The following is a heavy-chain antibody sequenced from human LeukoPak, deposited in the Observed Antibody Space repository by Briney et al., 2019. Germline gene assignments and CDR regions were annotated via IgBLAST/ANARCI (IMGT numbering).Heavy chain of an antibody. CDR1: GYSFTSYW. Sequence: GESLKISCKGSGYSFTSYWIGWVRQIPGKGPEWMGIIYPGDSDTRYSPSFQGQVTISADKSISTAYLQWSSLKASDTAMYYCARSYYYDSSGIDYWGQGTLVTVSS. V-gene: IGHV5-51*01. D-gene: IGHD3-22*01. CDR3: ARSYYYDSSGIDY. CDR2: IYPGDSDT. J-gene: IGHJ4*02.